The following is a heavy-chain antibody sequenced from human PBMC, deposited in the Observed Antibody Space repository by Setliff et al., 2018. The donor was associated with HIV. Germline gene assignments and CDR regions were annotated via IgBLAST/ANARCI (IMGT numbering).Heavy chain of an antibody. V-gene: IGHV3-7*01. D-gene: IGHD1-1*01. J-gene: IGHJ3*02. CDR3: AREAVWSDAFDI. CDR1: GFIFNNYA. Sequence: GGSLRLSCAASGFIFNNYAMTWVRQAPGKGLEWVALLSPDGTEGKYVDSVKGRFTISRDNAKTSLYLQMNSLRAEDTAVYYCAREAVWSDAFDIWGQGTMVTVS. CDR2: LSPDGTEG.